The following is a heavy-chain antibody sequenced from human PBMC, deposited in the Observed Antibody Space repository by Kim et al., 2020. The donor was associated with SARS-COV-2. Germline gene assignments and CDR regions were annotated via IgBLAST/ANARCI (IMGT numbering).Heavy chain of an antibody. CDR3: AKIDGNSFDI. CDR2: T. Sequence: TKYSPSLQGQVTISADRSISTAYLQWSSLKASDTAIYYCAKIDGNSFDIWGQGTMVTVSS. V-gene: IGHV5-51*01. J-gene: IGHJ3*02.